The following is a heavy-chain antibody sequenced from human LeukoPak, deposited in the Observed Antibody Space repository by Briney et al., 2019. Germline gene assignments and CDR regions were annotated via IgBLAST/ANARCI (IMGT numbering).Heavy chain of an antibody. CDR2: IASDGSAQ. CDR3: AREASVTNWYFDL. V-gene: IGHV3-30*03. CDR1: GFTFSSHG. J-gene: IGHJ2*01. Sequence: GGFLRLSCAASGFTFSSHGMQWVRQAPGKGLEWVTVIASDGSAQYYTDSVKGRFTTSRDNSKNVLYLQMDSLRTEDTAVYYCAREASVTNWYFDLWGRGALVSVSS. D-gene: IGHD2-2*01.